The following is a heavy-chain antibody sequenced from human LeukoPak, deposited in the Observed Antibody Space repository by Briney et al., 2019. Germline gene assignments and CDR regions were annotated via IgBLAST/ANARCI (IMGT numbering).Heavy chain of an antibody. D-gene: IGHD3-22*01. V-gene: IGHV3-30*18. CDR1: GFTFSSYG. CDR2: ISYDGSNK. CDR3: AKDLGYGSSGYIEAFDY. J-gene: IGHJ4*02. Sequence: GGSLRLSCAASGFTFSSYGMHWVRQAPGKGLEWVAVISYDGSNKYYADSVKGRFTISRDRSKNTLYLQMNSLRAEDTAVYYCAKDLGYGSSGYIEAFDYWGQGTLVTVSS.